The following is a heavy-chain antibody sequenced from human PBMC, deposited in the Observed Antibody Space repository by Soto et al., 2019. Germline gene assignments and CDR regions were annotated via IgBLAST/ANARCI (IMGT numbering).Heavy chain of an antibody. V-gene: IGHV1-69*01. CDR2: IIPIIGTA. J-gene: IGHJ4*01. D-gene: IGHD2-8*01. CDR3: ARGGVYVLATSAFDY. CDR1: GGTFNNYA. Sequence: QVQLVQSGAEVKKPGSSVKVSCKASGGTFNNYAISWVRQAPGQGLEWMGGIIPIIGTADYAHKFQGRLAISADESTGPTFMALSSLRSEAPALYYGARGGVYVLATSAFDYWGHGTLVIVDS.